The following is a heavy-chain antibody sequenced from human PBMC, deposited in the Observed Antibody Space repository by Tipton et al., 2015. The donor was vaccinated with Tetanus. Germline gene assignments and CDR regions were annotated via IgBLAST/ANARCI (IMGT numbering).Heavy chain of an antibody. CDR1: GFTFSDFY. Sequence: SLRLSCAASGFTFSDFYMAWIRQAPGKGLEWVAYISGSSSYINYADSVRGRFTISRDNAKNSVFLQMSSLRAEDTAVYYWARPRTGQCLVDDFDSGGQGPLVAVSS. D-gene: IGHD6-19*01. CDR2: ISGSSSYI. J-gene: IGHJ4*02. CDR3: ARPRTGQCLVDDFDS. V-gene: IGHV3-11*06.